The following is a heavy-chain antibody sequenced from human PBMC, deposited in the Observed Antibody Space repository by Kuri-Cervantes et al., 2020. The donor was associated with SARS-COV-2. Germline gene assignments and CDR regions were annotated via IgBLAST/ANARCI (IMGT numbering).Heavy chain of an antibody. D-gene: IGHD2-2*01. CDR2: IYYSGNT. Sequence: SETLSLTCTVSGGYLSGYYWSWIRQTPGKGLEWLGYIYYSGNTNYNPSLKSRLTISVDTSKRQFSLELRSLTAADTAFYYCARGRRNYCSSTSCYPPYYGMDVWGQGTTVTVSS. CDR1: GGYLSGYY. V-gene: IGHV4-59*01. CDR3: ARGRRNYCSSTSCYPPYYGMDV. J-gene: IGHJ6*02.